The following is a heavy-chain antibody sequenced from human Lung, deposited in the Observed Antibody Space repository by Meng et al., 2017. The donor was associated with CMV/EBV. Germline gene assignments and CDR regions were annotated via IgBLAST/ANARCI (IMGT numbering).Heavy chain of an antibody. J-gene: IGHJ6*02. Sequence: SXKISXAASGFTFSDYYMSWIRQAPGKGLEWVSYISSSGSTIYYADSVKGRFTISRDNAKNSLYLQMNSLRAEDTAVYYCARDKAYDFWSGHYYYGMDVWGQGXTVTVSS. V-gene: IGHV3-11*01. CDR2: ISSSGSTI. D-gene: IGHD3-3*01. CDR3: ARDKAYDFWSGHYYYGMDV. CDR1: GFTFSDYY.